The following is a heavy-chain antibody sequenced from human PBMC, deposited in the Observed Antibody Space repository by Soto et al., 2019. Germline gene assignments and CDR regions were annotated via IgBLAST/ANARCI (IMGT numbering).Heavy chain of an antibody. CDR1: GGSFSGYY. CDR2: INHSGST. D-gene: IGHD6-13*01. CDR3: AVSIFTAWAAAGKLGEDY. V-gene: IGHV4-34*01. Sequence: QVQLQQWGAGLLKPSETLSLTCAVYGGSFSGYYWSWIRQPPGKGLEWIGEINHSGSTNYNPSLKSRVTISGDTSKNQFSLKLSSVTAADTAVYYCAVSIFTAWAAAGKLGEDYWGQGTLVTVSS. J-gene: IGHJ4*02.